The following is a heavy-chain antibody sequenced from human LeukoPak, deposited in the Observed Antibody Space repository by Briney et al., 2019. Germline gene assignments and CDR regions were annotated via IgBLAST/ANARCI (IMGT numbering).Heavy chain of an antibody. CDR2: IYTSGST. J-gene: IGHJ4*02. CDR1: GGSIRSYY. V-gene: IGHV4-4*09. CDR3: AGSYARGGVDY. D-gene: IGHD1-26*01. Sequence: PSETLSLTCTVSGGSIRSYYWSWIRQPPGKGLEWIGYIYTSGSTNYNPSLKSRVTISVDTSKNQFSLKLSSVTAADTAVYYCAGSYARGGVDYWGQGTLVTVSS.